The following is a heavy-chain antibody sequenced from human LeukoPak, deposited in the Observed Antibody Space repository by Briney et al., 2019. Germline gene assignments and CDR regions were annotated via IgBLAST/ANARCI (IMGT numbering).Heavy chain of an antibody. CDR2: INPNSGGT. J-gene: IGHJ4*02. D-gene: IGHD2-15*01. V-gene: IGHV1-2*02. Sequence: GASVKVSCKASGYTFTGSYIHWVRQAPGQGLEWMGWINPNSGGTSSAQKFQGRVTMTRDTSVSTAYMELSRLRSDDTALYYCARETGYCSGGRCYLIYWGQGTLVTVSS. CDR3: ARETGYCSGGRCYLIY. CDR1: GYTFTGSY.